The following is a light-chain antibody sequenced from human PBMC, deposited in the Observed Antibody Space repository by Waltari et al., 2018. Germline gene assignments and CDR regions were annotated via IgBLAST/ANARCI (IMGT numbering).Light chain of an antibody. V-gene: IGKV4-1*01. CDR2: WAS. J-gene: IGKJ1*01. Sequence: DIVMTQSPDSLAVSLGERATISCRSSQSVLYNSNDKNYLAWYQQQPGQPPRLLVYWASTRESGVPDRFSSSGSGTDFTLTISNLQAEDVAVYYCQQYYRSRTFGQGTKVEIK. CDR3: QQYYRSRT. CDR1: QSVLYNSNDKNY.